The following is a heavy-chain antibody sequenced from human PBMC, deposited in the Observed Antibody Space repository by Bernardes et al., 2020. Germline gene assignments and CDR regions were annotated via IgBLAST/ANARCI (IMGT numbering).Heavy chain of an antibody. V-gene: IGHV3-7*01. Sequence: GGSLRLSCAASGFTFSSYWMSWVRQAPGKGLEWVANIKQDGSEKYYVDSVKGRFTISRDNAKNSLYLQMNSLRAEDTAVYYCARDGGVEAALLYYYYYYGMDVWGQGTTVTVSS. J-gene: IGHJ6*02. CDR2: IKQDGSEK. CDR1: GFTFSSYW. CDR3: ARDGGVEAALLYYYYYYGMDV. D-gene: IGHD3-10*01.